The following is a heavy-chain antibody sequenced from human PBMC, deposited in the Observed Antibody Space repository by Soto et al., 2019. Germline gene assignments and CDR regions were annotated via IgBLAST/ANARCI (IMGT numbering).Heavy chain of an antibody. V-gene: IGHV4-28*01. D-gene: IGHD1-26*01. CDR2: IYYSGTT. CDR1: GYSISSSNW. CDR3: ARREIQGPIDY. Sequence: QVQLQESGPGLVKPSDTLSLTCAVSGYSISSSNWWGWIRQHPGKGLEWIGYIYYSGTTDYNPSLKGRVTMSVDTSKNQFSLKLTSVTAVDTAVYYCARREIQGPIDYWGQGTLVTVSS. J-gene: IGHJ4*02.